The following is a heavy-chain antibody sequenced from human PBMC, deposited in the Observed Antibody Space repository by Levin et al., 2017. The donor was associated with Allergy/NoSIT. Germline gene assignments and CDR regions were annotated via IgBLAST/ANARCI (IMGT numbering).Heavy chain of an antibody. CDR3: ARAGAVADYFYIMDG. Sequence: SCAGSGFTFSDHYMDWVRQAPGKGLEWVGRTRNKGRSYTTEYAASVKGRFTISRDDSKNSLYLQMNSLKTEDTAVYYCARAGAVADYFYIMDGWGQGTAVTVSS. J-gene: IGHJ6*02. D-gene: IGHD6-19*01. V-gene: IGHV3-72*01. CDR2: TRNKGRSYTT. CDR1: GFTFSDHY.